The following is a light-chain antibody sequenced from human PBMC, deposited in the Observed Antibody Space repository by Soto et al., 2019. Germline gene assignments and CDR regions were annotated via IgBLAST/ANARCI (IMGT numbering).Light chain of an antibody. CDR3: QQYNNWPLT. CDR2: AAS. Sequence: DIQMTQSPSSLSASVGDRVTITCRASQGVSAYLLWYQQRQGRAPKLLIYAASNLLSGVPSRFSGSGSGTNFTLTISSLLSEDFAVYFCQQYNNWPLTFGGGTKVETK. CDR1: QGVSAY. J-gene: IGKJ4*01. V-gene: IGKV1-39*01.